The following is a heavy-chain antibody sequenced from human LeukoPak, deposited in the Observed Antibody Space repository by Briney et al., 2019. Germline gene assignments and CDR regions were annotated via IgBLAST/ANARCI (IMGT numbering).Heavy chain of an antibody. V-gene: IGHV4-59*05. CDR3: ASPRSYGDYVKFDY. CDR2: IYYTGST. D-gene: IGHD4-17*01. J-gene: IGHJ4*02. Sequence: SETLSLTCTVSGGSISSYYWSWIRQPPGKGLEWIGSIYYTGSTYYNPSLKSRVTISVDTSKNQFSLKLSSVTAADTAVYYCASPRSYGDYVKFDYWGQGTLVTVSS. CDR1: GGSISSYY.